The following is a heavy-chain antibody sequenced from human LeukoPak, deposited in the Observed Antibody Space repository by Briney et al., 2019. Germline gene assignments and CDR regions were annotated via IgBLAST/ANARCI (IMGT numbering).Heavy chain of an antibody. CDR2: ISSSSSYI. CDR1: GFTFSSYS. V-gene: IGHV3-21*01. J-gene: IGHJ4*02. CDR3: TGHHQAYSRTY. Sequence: GGSLRLSCAASGFTFSSYSMNWVRQAPGKGLEWVSSISSSSSYIYYADSVKGRFTISRNNAKGTLYLQMSSLRAEDTAVYYCTGHHQAYSRTYWGQGTLVTVSS. D-gene: IGHD4-11*01.